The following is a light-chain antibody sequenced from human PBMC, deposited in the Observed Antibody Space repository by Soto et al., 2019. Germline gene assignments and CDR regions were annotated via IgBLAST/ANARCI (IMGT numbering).Light chain of an antibody. V-gene: IGKV2-30*01. J-gene: IGKJ4*01. CDR1: QSLEYSDGNSY. Sequence: DVVLTQSPLALAVTLGQPASISCRSSQSLEYSDGNSYLNWFQQRPGQSPRSLIYKVSNRDSGVKDRFSGSGSGTDFTLKISRVEAEAVAVYYCMHGTLWPPTFGGGTKVEIK. CDR3: MHGTLWPPT. CDR2: KVS.